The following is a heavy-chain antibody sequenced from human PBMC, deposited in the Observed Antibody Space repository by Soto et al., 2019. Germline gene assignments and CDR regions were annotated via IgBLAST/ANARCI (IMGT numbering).Heavy chain of an antibody. V-gene: IGHV5-51*01. D-gene: IGHD6-6*01. CDR1: GYSFSGYW. CDR3: ARTRSFTLGFYYDGMDV. Sequence: PXESLKISFQGSGYSFSGYWIGWVRQMPGKDLEWMGIIYPGDSDTRYSPSFQGQVTISADKSLRTAYLQWTSLKASDTALYYCARTRSFTLGFYYDGMDVWGQGTTVTVSS. J-gene: IGHJ6*02. CDR2: IYPGDSDT.